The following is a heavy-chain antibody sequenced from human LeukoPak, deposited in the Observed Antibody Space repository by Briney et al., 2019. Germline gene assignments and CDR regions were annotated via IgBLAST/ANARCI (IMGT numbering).Heavy chain of an antibody. D-gene: IGHD2-2*01. CDR3: ARYAQADWFDP. Sequence: PSETLSLTCPVSGGSISGYYWSWIRQPPGKGLEWIGYIYYSGSTNYNPSLKSRVTISVDTSKNQFSLKLSSVTAADTAVYYCARYAQADWFDPWGQGTLVTVSS. CDR1: GGSISGYY. J-gene: IGHJ5*02. CDR2: IYYSGST. V-gene: IGHV4-59*01.